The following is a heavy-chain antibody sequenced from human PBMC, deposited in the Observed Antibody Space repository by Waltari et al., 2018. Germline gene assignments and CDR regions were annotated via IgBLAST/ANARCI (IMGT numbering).Heavy chain of an antibody. CDR2: IHYSGST. Sequence: QLQLQESGPGLVKPSETLSLTCTVSGGSIRSSSYYWGWIRQPPGKGLEWIGSIHYSGSTYYNPSLKSRVTISVDTSKNQFSLKLSSVTAADTAVYYCARVRGYYYDSSGSSDWFDPWGQGTLVTVSS. CDR3: ARVRGYYYDSSGSSDWFDP. J-gene: IGHJ5*02. D-gene: IGHD3-22*01. CDR1: GGSIRSSSYY. V-gene: IGHV4-39*07.